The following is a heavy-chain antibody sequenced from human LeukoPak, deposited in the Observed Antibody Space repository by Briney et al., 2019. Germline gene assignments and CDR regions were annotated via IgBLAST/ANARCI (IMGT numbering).Heavy chain of an antibody. D-gene: IGHD2-21*02. J-gene: IGHJ4*02. Sequence: SETLSLTCTVSGYSISSGYYWGWIRQPPGKGLEWIGNIYPSGTTYYNPSLKSRVTISVDKSKNQFSLKLSSVTAADTAVYYCARSYCGGDCLTPFFDYWGQGTLVTVSS. CDR3: ARSYCGGDCLTPFFDY. CDR2: IYPSGTT. V-gene: IGHV4-38-2*02. CDR1: GYSISSGYY.